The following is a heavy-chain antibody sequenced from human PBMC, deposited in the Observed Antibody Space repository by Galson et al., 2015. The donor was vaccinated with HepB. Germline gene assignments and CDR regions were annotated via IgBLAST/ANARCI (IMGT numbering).Heavy chain of an antibody. CDR2: INPYNGNT. CDR3: ARDPILLAFGKKIPGDFYPLDV. V-gene: IGHV1-18*01. J-gene: IGHJ6*02. CDR1: GYTFTDYG. Sequence: SVKVSCKASGYTFTDYGISWVRQAPGQGLEWMGWINPYNGNTNYPQKVQDRVTMTTDTSTSTAYMELRSLRSDDTAVYYCARDPILLAFGKKIPGDFYPLDVWGQGITVP. D-gene: IGHD3-3*01.